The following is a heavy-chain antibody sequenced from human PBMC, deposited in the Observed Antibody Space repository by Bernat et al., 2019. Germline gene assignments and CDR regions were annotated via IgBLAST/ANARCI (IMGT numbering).Heavy chain of an antibody. CDR1: GGSFSGYY. CDR3: ARYNCSSTSCYEGGLQAAFDY. CDR2: INHSGST. V-gene: IGHV4-34*01. J-gene: IGHJ4*02. Sequence: QVQLQQWGAGLLKPSETLSLTCAVYGGSFSGYYWSWIRQPPGKGLEWIGEINHSGSTNYNPSLKSRVTISVDTSKNQFSLKLSSVTAADTAVYYCARYNCSSTSCYEGGLQAAFDYWGQGTLVTVSS. D-gene: IGHD2-2*01.